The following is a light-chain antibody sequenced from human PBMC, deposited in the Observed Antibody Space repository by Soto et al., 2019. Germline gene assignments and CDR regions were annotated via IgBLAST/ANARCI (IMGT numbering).Light chain of an antibody. V-gene: IGLV2-14*01. CDR2: EVT. J-gene: IGLJ2*01. CDR3: SSYTSRSTVL. Sequence: QSGLTQPASVSGSPGQSITISCTGTSSDVGAYQYVSWYQHHPGKAPKVIIYEVTNRPSGISNRFSGSKSGNTASLTISGLQAEDEADYYCSSYTSRSTVLFGCGTKLTVL. CDR1: SSDVGAYQY.